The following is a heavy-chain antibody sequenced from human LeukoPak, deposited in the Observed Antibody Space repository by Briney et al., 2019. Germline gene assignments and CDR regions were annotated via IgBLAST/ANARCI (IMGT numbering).Heavy chain of an antibody. CDR1: GPSFNTYY. CDR3: ARGPVALPNDRLSLFFDF. Sequence: SDTLSLPCAVYGPSFNTYYWTWIRQSPDKGLEWIGEVKHDGDTNVNPSLRSRVVMSVDASKNQFSLKMTSVTAADTAIYFCARGPVALPNDRLSLFFDFWGQGSLVTVSS. CDR2: VKHDGDT. J-gene: IGHJ5*01. V-gene: IGHV4-34*01. D-gene: IGHD2-8*01.